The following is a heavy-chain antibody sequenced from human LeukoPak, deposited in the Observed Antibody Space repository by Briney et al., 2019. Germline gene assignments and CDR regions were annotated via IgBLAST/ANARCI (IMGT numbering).Heavy chain of an antibody. V-gene: IGHV3-48*01. CDR2: ISSSSSTI. D-gene: IGHD6-19*01. CDR3: ARDRGGWPDY. J-gene: IGHJ4*02. CDR1: RFIFSIFA. Sequence: GGSLRLSCAASRFIFSIFAMNWVRQAPGKGLEWLSYISSSSSTIYYADSVKGRFTISRDNAKNSLYLQLNSLRPEDTGLYYCARDRGGWPDYWGQGTLVTVSS.